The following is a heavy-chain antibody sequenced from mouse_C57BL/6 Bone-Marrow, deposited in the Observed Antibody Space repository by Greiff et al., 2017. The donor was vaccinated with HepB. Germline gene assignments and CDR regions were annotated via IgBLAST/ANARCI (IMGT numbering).Heavy chain of an antibody. V-gene: IGHV1-54*01. CDR2: INPGSGGT. CDR1: GYAFTNYL. Sequence: VQLQQSGAELVRPGTSVKVSCKASGYAFTNYLIEWVKQRPGQGLEWIGVINPGSGGTNYNKKFKGKATLTADKSSSTAYMQLSSLTSEDSAVYFCARPVYYAMDYWGQGTSVTVSS. CDR3: ARPVYYAMDY. J-gene: IGHJ4*01.